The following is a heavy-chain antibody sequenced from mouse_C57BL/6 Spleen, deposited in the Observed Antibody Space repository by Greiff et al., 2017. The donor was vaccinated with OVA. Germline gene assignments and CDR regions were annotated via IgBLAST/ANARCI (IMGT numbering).Heavy chain of an antibody. J-gene: IGHJ4*01. V-gene: IGHV8-12*01. CDR3: ARREYYGSSYGYAMDY. CDR1: GFSLSTSGMG. D-gene: IGHD1-1*01. Sequence: QVTLKECGPGILQSSQTLSLTCSFSGFSLSTSGMGVSWIRQPSGKGLEWLAHIYWDDDKRYNPSLKSRLTISKDTSRNQVFLKITSVDTADTATYYCARREYYGSSYGYAMDYWGQGTSVTVSS. CDR2: IYWDDDK.